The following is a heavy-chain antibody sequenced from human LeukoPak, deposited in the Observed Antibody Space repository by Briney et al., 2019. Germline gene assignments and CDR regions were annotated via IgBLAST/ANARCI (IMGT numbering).Heavy chain of an antibody. J-gene: IGHJ4*02. CDR2: IYYSGST. CDR1: GGSISSGGYY. Sequence: SETLSLTCTVSGGSISSGGYYWSWIRQHPGKGLEWIGYIYYSGSTYYNPSLKSRVTISVDTSKNQFSLKLSSVTAADTAVYYCAGEGDYWHRFDYWGRGTLVTVSS. D-gene: IGHD4-17*01. CDR3: AGEGDYWHRFDY. V-gene: IGHV4-31*03.